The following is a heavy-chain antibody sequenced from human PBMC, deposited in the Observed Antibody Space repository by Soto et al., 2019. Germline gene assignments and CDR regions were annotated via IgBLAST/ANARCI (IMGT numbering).Heavy chain of an antibody. D-gene: IGHD2-2*01. CDR1: GFRFDTYS. CDR3: AREKIVLAPAAVRWFDP. V-gene: IGHV3-48*02. J-gene: IGHJ5*02. Sequence: EVQLVESGGGLVQPGGSLRLSCAASGFRFDTYSMNWVRQAPGKGLEWVSYISTTSSTIYYADSVKGRFTVSRANARNSLYLQMNSLRDEDTAVYYCAREKIVLAPAAVRWFDPWGQGTLVTVSS. CDR2: ISTTSSTI.